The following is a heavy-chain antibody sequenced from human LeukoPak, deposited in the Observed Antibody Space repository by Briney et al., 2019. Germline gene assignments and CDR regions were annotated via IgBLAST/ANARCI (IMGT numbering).Heavy chain of an antibody. CDR2: IYSGGRS. Sequence: PGGSLRLSCAASGFTVSNNYMIWVRQAPGKGLECISVIYSGGRSFYADSVKGRFTISRDNSENTLSLQMDSLRAEDTAVYYCAGVASSGPFYYYMDVWGKGSTVTVSS. V-gene: IGHV3-66*02. D-gene: IGHD3-3*01. J-gene: IGHJ6*03. CDR3: AGVASSGPFYYYMDV. CDR1: GFTVSNNY.